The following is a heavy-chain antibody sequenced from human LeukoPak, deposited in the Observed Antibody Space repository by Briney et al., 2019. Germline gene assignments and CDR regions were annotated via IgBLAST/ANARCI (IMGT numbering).Heavy chain of an antibody. V-gene: IGHV4-34*01. J-gene: IGHJ4*02. D-gene: IGHD1-1*01. Sequence: SETLSLTCAVYGGSFSGYYWSWIRQPPGKGLEWIGEINHSGSTNYNPSLKSRVTISVDTSKNQFSLELSSVTAADTAVYYCARIGRTGTTSRGYRDSGDYWGQGTLVTVSS. CDR3: ARIGRTGTTSRGYRDSGDY. CDR1: GGSFSGYY. CDR2: INHSGST.